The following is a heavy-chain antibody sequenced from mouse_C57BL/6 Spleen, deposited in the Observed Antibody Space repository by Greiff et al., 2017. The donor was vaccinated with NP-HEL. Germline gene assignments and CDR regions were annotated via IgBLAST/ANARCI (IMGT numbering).Heavy chain of an antibody. CDR1: GYTFTCYW. CDR2: IYPSDSET. Sequence: VQLQQPGAELVRPGSSVKLSCKASGYTFTCYWTDWVKQRPGQGLEWIGNIYPSDSETHYNQKFKDKATLTVDKSSSTAYMQLSSLTSEDSAVYYCARFTYWGQGTTLTVSS. CDR3: ARFTY. J-gene: IGHJ2*01. V-gene: IGHV1-61*01.